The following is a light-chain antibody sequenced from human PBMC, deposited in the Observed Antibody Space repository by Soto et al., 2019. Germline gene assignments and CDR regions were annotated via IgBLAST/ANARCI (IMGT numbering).Light chain of an antibody. Sequence: EIVMTQSPATMSVSPWQRATLFCRASQSIGSTLAWYQQKPGQAPRLLIYGASTRATGVPDRIIGSGSGTEFALTIGGLQPEDFAVYFCQQYSSWPLTFGQGTRLDIK. CDR3: QQYSSWPLT. V-gene: IGKV3-15*01. CDR1: QSIGST. J-gene: IGKJ5*01. CDR2: GAS.